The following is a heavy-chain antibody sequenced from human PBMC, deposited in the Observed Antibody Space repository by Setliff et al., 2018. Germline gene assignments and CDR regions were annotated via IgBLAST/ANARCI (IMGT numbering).Heavy chain of an antibody. J-gene: IGHJ4*02. CDR1: GFTFSSYG. CDR3: AKGKQQLAPQYYFDY. D-gene: IGHD6-13*01. CDR2: IRYDGSNK. Sequence: PGGSLRLSCAASGFTFSSYGMHWVRQAPGKGLEWVAFIRYDGSNKYYADSVKGRFTISRDNSKNTLYLQMNSLRAEDTAVYYCAKGKQQLAPQYYFDYWGQGTLVTGSS. V-gene: IGHV3-30*02.